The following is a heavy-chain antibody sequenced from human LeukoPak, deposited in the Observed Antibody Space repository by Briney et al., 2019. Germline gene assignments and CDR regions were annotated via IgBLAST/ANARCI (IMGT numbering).Heavy chain of an antibody. CDR3: ARGYGSSVRLIGMVV. D-gene: IGHD3-16*01. Sequence: GASAKVSCKASGYTFISYYIHWVRRAPGQGLEWMGIINPSGGGTTYAQKFQGRVTVTRDTSTSTVYLELSSLTSEDTAVYYCARGYGSSVRLIGMVVWGQGTTVTVSS. CDR2: INPSGGGT. CDR1: GYTFISYY. V-gene: IGHV1-46*01. J-gene: IGHJ6*02.